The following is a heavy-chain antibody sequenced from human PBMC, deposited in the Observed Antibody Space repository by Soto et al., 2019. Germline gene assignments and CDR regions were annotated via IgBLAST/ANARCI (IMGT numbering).Heavy chain of an antibody. V-gene: IGHV3-30*18. CDR1: GFTFSSYG. J-gene: IGHJ6*02. Sequence: PGGSLRLSCAASGFTFSSYGMHWVRQAPGKGLEWVAVISYDGSNKYYADSVKGRFTISRDNSKNTLYLQMNSLRAEDTAVYHCVKGRLEMDVWGQGTTVTVSS. CDR2: ISYDGSNK. CDR3: VKGRLEMDV.